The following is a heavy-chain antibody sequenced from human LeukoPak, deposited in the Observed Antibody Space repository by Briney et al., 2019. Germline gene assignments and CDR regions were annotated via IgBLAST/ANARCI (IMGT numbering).Heavy chain of an antibody. Sequence: GGSLRLSCAASGFTFSSYAMSWVRQAPGKGLEWVSAISGTGGSTYYADSVKGRFTISRDNSKNTLYLQMNSLKTEDTAVYYCTTDFGAESGSDYMDVWGKGTTVTISS. CDR1: GFTFSSYA. CDR2: ISGTGGST. CDR3: TTDFGAESGSDYMDV. D-gene: IGHD3-10*01. V-gene: IGHV3-23*01. J-gene: IGHJ6*03.